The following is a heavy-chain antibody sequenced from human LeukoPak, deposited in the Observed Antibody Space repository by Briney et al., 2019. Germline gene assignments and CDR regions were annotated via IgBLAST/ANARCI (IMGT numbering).Heavy chain of an antibody. D-gene: IGHD3-3*01. J-gene: IGHJ4*02. CDR1: GFTFSSYA. CDR3: AKESSVFGVVIILRGYYFDY. V-gene: IGHV3-23*01. CDR2: ISGSGGST. Sequence: GGSLRLSCAASGFTFSSYAMSWVRQVPGKGLEWVSAISGSGGSTYYADSVKGRLTISRDNSKNTLYLQMNSLRAEDTAVYYCAKESSVFGVVIILRGYYFDYWGQGTLVTVSS.